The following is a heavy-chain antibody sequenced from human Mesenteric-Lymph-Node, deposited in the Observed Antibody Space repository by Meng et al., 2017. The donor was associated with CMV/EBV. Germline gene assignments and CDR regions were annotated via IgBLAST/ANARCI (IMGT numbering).Heavy chain of an antibody. D-gene: IGHD6-6*01. V-gene: IGHV3-74*01. Sequence: GESLKISCAVSGFPFSSYWMHWVRQAPGEGLVWVARIDSDGSTTNYADSVRGRFTISRDNAKNTLYLQMNSLRAEDTAVYYCARDSQYSSSPVTFDYWGQGTLVTVSS. CDR2: IDSDGSTT. J-gene: IGHJ4*02. CDR1: GFPFSSYW. CDR3: ARDSQYSSSPVTFDY.